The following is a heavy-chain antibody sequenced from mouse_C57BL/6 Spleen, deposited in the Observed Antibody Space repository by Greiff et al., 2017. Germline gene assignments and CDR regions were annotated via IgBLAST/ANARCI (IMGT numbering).Heavy chain of an antibody. Sequence: QVQLQQSGPELVKPGASVKISCKASGYAFSSSWMNWVKQRPGKGLEWIGRIYPGDGDTNYNGKFKGKATLTADTSSSTAYMQLSSLTSEDSAVXVVSKNPLGAMDYWGQGTSVTVSS. CDR1: GYAFSSSW. V-gene: IGHV1-82*01. J-gene: IGHJ4*01. D-gene: IGHD3-3*01. CDR3: SKNPLGAMDY. CDR2: IYPGDGDT.